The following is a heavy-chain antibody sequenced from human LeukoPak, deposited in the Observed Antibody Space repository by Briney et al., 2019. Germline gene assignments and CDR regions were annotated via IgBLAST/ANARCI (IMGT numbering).Heavy chain of an antibody. Sequence: SETLSLTCAVYGGSFSGYYWSWIRQPPGKGLEWIGEINHSGSTNYNPSLKSRVTISVDTSKNQFSLKLSSVTAADTAVYYCARHRISRAFDYWGQGTLVTVSS. CDR1: GGSFSGYY. J-gene: IGHJ4*02. D-gene: IGHD2-15*01. CDR3: ARHRISRAFDY. V-gene: IGHV4-34*01. CDR2: INHSGST.